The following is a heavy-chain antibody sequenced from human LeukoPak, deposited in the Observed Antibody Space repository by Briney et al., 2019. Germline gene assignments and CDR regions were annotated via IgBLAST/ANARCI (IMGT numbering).Heavy chain of an antibody. CDR1: GYTFTSYA. CDR3: ARVGWLVSGFDN. V-gene: IGHV1-3*01. J-gene: IGHJ4*02. CDR2: INAGNGNT. D-gene: IGHD6-19*01. Sequence: ASVKVSCKASGYTFTSYAMHWVRQAPGQRLEWMGWINAGNGNTKYSQKFQGRVTITRDTSASTAYMELSSLRSEDTAVYYCARVGWLVSGFDNWGQGTLVTVSS.